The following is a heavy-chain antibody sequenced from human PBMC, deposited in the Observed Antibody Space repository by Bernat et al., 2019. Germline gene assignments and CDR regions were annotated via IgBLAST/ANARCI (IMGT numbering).Heavy chain of an antibody. CDR3: ARFQSGYPLDY. J-gene: IGHJ4*02. D-gene: IGHD3-3*01. Sequence: QVTLRESGPAVVKPTQTLTLTCTFPGFSLSTNGMCVSWIRQPPGKALEWLARIDWDDDKYYSTSLKTRLTISKDTSKNQVVLTMTNMDPVDTATYYCARFQSGYPLDYWGQGTLVTVSS. V-gene: IGHV2-70*15. CDR2: IDWDDDK. CDR1: GFSLSTNGMC.